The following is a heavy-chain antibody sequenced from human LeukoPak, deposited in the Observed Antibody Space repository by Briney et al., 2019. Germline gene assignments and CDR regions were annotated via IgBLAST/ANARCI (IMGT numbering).Heavy chain of an antibody. CDR3: TKGDWQLVDY. Sequence: GGSLRLSCAASGFAFSSYAFHWVRQTPGRGLEWVSLISGDGYSTYYADSVRGRFTISRDNIKNSLYLQMNSLGTEDTAFYYCTKGDWQLVDYWGQGTLVTVSS. V-gene: IGHV3-43*02. CDR2: ISGDGYST. CDR1: GFAFSSYA. D-gene: IGHD6-6*01. J-gene: IGHJ4*02.